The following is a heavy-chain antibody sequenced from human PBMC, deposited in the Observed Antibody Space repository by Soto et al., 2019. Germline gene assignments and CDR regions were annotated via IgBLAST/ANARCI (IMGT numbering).Heavy chain of an antibody. CDR1: GGSFSGYY. CDR3: ARGRGDGYNQHWYFDL. D-gene: IGHD3-10*01. Sequence: SVTLSLTCSVYGGSFSGYYWSWIRQPPGKGLDWLGEINHSGSTNYNPSLKSRVSISVGTSNNQFSLKLSSVTAADTAVYYCARGRGDGYNQHWYFDLWGRGTLVTVSS. V-gene: IGHV4-34*01. J-gene: IGHJ2*01. CDR2: INHSGST.